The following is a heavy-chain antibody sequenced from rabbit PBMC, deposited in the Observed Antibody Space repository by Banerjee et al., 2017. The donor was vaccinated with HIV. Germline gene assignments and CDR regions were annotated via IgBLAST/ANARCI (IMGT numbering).Heavy chain of an antibody. D-gene: IGHD1-1*01. J-gene: IGHJ4*01. CDR3: ARGVDGRSGSDL. CDR1: GFSYSGGYD. Sequence: QSLEESGGDLVKPGASLTLTCKASGFSYSGGYDMCWVRQAPGKGLEWIACIYTGHGGTYYASWARGRFTISKTSSTTVTLQMTSLTAADTATYFCARGVDGRSGSDLWGQGTLVTVS. CDR2: IYTGHGGT. V-gene: IGHV1S40*01.